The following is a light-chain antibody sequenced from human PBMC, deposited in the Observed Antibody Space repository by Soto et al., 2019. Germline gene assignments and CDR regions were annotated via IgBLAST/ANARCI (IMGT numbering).Light chain of an antibody. CDR3: QSYDSSLSAVV. J-gene: IGLJ2*01. V-gene: IGLV1-40*01. Sequence: QSVLTQPPSVSGAPGQRVTISCTGSSSNIGAGYDVHWYQQLPGTAPKLLIYGNSNRPSGVPDRLSGSKSGTSASLAITGLQDEDEADYYCQSYDSSLSAVVFGGGTKLTVL. CDR1: SSNIGAGYD. CDR2: GNS.